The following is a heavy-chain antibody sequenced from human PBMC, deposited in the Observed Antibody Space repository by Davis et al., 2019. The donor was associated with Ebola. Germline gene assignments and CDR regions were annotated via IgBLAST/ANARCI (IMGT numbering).Heavy chain of an antibody. J-gene: IGHJ4*02. D-gene: IGHD3-22*01. CDR2: IYPGDSDT. CDR3: ARGTTLYDSSGYYAMY. CDR1: GYSFTSYW. V-gene: IGHV5-51*01. Sequence: GESLKISCKGSGYSFTSYWIGWVRQMPGKGLEWMGIIYPGDSDTRYSPSFQGQVTISADKSISTAYLQWSSLKASDTAMYYCARGTTLYDSSGYYAMYWGQGTLVTVSS.